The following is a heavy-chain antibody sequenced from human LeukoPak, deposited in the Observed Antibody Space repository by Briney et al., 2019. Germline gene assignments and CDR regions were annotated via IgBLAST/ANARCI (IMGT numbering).Heavy chain of an antibody. CDR3: ARDHGYAFDY. CDR2: INSISGEI. V-gene: IGHV3-48*02. J-gene: IGHJ4*02. CDR1: GFTFSYYS. Sequence: GGSLRLSCVASGFTFSYYSMNWVRQAPGKGLEWVSYINSISGEIWYADSVKGRFTIFRDDAKNSLYLQMNSLRDEDTAVYYCARDHGYAFDYWGQGTLVTVSS. D-gene: IGHD5-12*01.